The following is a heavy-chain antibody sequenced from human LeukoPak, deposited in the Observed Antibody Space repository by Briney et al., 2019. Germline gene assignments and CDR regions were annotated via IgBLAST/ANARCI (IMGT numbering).Heavy chain of an antibody. CDR3: AKEGGSWFGELTHYYYYGMDV. D-gene: IGHD3-10*01. J-gene: IGHJ6*02. Sequence: GGSLRLSCAASGFTFDDYAMHWVRQAPGKGPEWVSGISWNSGSIGYADSVKGRFTISRDNAKNSLYLQMNSLRAEDTALYYCAKEGGSWFGELTHYYYYGMDVWGQGTTVTVSS. V-gene: IGHV3-9*01. CDR1: GFTFDDYA. CDR2: ISWNSGSI.